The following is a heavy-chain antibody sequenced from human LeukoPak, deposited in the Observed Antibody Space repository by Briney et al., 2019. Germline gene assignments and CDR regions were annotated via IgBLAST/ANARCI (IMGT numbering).Heavy chain of an antibody. V-gene: IGHV3-33*01. CDR2: IWYDGSNK. CDR3: ARDPQNYGSGSYDY. D-gene: IGHD3-10*01. J-gene: IGHJ4*02. Sequence: PGGSLRLSCAASGFTFSSYGMHWVRQAPGKGLEWVAVIWYDGSNKYYADSVKGRFTISRDNAKNSLYLQMNSLRAEDTAVYYCARDPQNYGSGSYDYWGQGTLVTVSS. CDR1: GFTFSSYG.